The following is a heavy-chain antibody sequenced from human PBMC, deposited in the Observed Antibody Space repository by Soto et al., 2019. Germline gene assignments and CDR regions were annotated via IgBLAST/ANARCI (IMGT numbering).Heavy chain of an antibody. CDR2: IYYSGST. V-gene: IGHV4-30-4*08. D-gene: IGHD2-15*01. Sequence: PSETLSLTCTVSGGSISSGGDYWSWIRQPPGKGLEWIGYIYYSGSTYYNPSLKSRVTISVDTSKNQFSLKLSSVTAADTAVYYCARLVQLLQGRWFDPWGQGTLVTVSS. CDR3: ARLVQLLQGRWFDP. J-gene: IGHJ5*02. CDR1: GGSISSGGDY.